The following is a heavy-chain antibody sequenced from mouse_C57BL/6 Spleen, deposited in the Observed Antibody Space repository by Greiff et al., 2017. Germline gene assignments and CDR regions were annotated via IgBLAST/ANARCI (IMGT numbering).Heavy chain of an antibody. CDR3: AKKGHGYDAMDY. V-gene: IGHV2-5*01. J-gene: IGHJ4*01. CDR2: IWRGGST. CDR1: GFSLTSYG. Sequence: VKLMESGPGLVQPSQSLSITCTVSGFSLTSYGVHWVRQSPGKGLEWLGVIWRGGSTDYNAAFMSRLSITKDNSKSQVFFKMNSLQADDTAIYYCAKKGHGYDAMDYWGQGTSVTVSS.